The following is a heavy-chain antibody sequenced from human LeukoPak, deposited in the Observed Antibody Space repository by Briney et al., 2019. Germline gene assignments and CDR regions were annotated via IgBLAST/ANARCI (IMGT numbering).Heavy chain of an antibody. CDR3: AKRGSGWYLDY. D-gene: IGHD6-19*01. CDR1: GFTFSNAW. CDR2: VSGGGSST. Sequence: GGSLRLSCAASGFTFSNAWMSWVRQAPGKGLEWVSVVSGGGSSTYYADSVKGRFIISRDNSENTLYLQMNSLRAEDTAIYYCAKRGSGWYLDYWGQGTLVTVSS. V-gene: IGHV3-23*01. J-gene: IGHJ4*02.